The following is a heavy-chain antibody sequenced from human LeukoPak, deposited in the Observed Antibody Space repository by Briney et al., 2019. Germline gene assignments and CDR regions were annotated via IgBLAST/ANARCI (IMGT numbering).Heavy chain of an antibody. Sequence: PGGSLRLSCAASGFTFSSYGMHWVRQAPGKGLEWVAFIRYDGTNKYYADSVKGRFTISRDNSKNTMYLQMNSLRAEDTAVYFCATERDTAMVRLDYWGQGTLVTVSS. J-gene: IGHJ4*02. CDR3: ATERDTAMVRLDY. D-gene: IGHD5-18*01. CDR2: IRYDGTNK. CDR1: GFTFSSYG. V-gene: IGHV3-30*02.